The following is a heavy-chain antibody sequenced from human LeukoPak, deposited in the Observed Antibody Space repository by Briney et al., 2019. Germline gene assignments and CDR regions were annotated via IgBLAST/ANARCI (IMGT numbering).Heavy chain of an antibody. J-gene: IGHJ4*02. CDR2: ISSRGGST. CDR3: AKRDLGY. CDR1: GFTFSTYA. V-gene: IGHV3-23*01. Sequence: GGSLRLSCAASGFTFSTYAMSWVRQAPGKGLEWVSTISSRGGSTYYADSVKGRFTISRDNTKNTVFLQMNSLRAEDTAVYYCAKRDLGYWGQGTLVTVSS.